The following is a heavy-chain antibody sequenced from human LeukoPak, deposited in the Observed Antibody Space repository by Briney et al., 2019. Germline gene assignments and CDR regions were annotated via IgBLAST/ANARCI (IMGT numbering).Heavy chain of an antibody. CDR1: GFSFSNSG. CDR3: AKNTYGSGSYSPVDY. Sequence: GGSLRLSCAASGFSFSNSGMHWVRQAPGKGLEWVAFIRYDGSNKYYADSVKGRFTISRDNSENTLYLHMNSLRAEYTAVYYCAKNTYGSGSYSPVDYWGQGTLVTVSS. V-gene: IGHV3-30*02. D-gene: IGHD3-10*01. CDR2: IRYDGSNK. J-gene: IGHJ4*02.